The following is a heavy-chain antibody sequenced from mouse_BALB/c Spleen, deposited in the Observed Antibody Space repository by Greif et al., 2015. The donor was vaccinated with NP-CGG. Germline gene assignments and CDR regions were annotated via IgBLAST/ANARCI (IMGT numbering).Heavy chain of an antibody. J-gene: IGHJ4*01. D-gene: IGHD1-1*01. CDR1: GFTFSSYT. V-gene: IGHV5-12-2*01. Sequence: EVMLVESGGGLVQPGGSLKLSCAASGFTFSSYTMSWVRQTPEKRLEWVAYISNGGGSTYYPDTVKGRFTISRDNAKNTLYLQMSSLKSEDTAMYYCARQEGYYGAMDYWGQGTSVTVPS. CDR2: ISNGGGST. CDR3: ARQEGYYGAMDY.